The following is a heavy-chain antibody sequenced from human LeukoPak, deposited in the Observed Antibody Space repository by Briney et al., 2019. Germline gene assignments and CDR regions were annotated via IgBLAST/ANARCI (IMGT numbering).Heavy chain of an antibody. V-gene: IGHV1-69*05. CDR3: ARAYVDIVATDYCFDY. D-gene: IGHD5-12*01. CDR1: GGTFSSYA. CDR2: IIPIFGTA. Sequence: SVKVSCKASGGTFSSYAISWVRQAPGQGLEWMGGIIPIFGTANYVQKFQGRVTITTDESTSTAYMELSSLRSEDTAVYYCARAYVDIVATDYCFDYWGQGTLVTVSS. J-gene: IGHJ4*02.